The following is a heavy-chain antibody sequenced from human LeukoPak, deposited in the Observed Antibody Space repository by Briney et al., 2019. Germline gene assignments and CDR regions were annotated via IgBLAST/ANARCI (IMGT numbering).Heavy chain of an antibody. V-gene: IGHV3-21*01. CDR1: GFTFSSYS. J-gene: IGHJ4*02. CDR2: ISSSSSYI. D-gene: IGHD3-22*01. CDR3: ARGGYYYDSSGGYDY. Sequence: GGSLRLSCAASGFTFSSYSMNWVRQAPGKGLEWVSSISSSSSYIYYADSVKGRFAISRDNAKNSLYLQMNSLRAEDTAVYYCARGGYYYDSSGGYDYWGQGTLVTVSS.